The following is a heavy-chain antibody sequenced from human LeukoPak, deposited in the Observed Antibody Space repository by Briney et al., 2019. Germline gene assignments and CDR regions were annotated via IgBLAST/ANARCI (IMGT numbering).Heavy chain of an antibody. D-gene: IGHD4-17*01. CDR1: GFTFDDYG. CDR2: ISGSGGST. CDR3: AKDRDYGDYVSFDY. J-gene: IGHJ4*02. Sequence: GGSLRLSCAASGFTFDDYGMSWVRQAPGKGLEWVSAISGSGGSTYYADSVKGRFTISRDNSKNTLYLQMNSLRAEDTTVYYCAKDRDYGDYVSFDYWGQGTLVTVSS. V-gene: IGHV3-23*01.